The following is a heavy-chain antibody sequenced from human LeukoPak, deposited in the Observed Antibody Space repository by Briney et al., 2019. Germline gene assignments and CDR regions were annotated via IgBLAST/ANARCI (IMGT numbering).Heavy chain of an antibody. CDR3: ATPPHDYGDYYFDY. CDR1: GFTFSSYE. V-gene: IGHV3-48*03. J-gene: IGHJ4*02. CDR2: ISSSGSTI. Sequence: GGSLRLSCAASGFTFSSYEMDWVRQAPGKGLEWVSYISSSGSTIYYADSVKGRFTISRDNAKNSLYLQMNSLRTEDTAVYYCATPPHDYGDYYFDYWGQGTLVTVSS. D-gene: IGHD4-17*01.